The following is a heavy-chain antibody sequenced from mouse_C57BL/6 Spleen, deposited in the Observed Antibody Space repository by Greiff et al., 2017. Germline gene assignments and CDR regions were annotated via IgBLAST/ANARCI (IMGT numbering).Heavy chain of an antibody. CDR1: GYAFSSSW. J-gene: IGHJ2*01. V-gene: IGHV1-82*01. Sequence: LQESGPELVKPGASVKISCKASGYAFSSSWMNWVKQRPGKGLEWIGRIYPGDGDTNYNGKFKGKATLTADKSSSTAYMQLSSLTSEDSAVYFCVSTGPDYFDYWGQGTTLTVAS. CDR3: VSTGPDYFDY. D-gene: IGHD4-1*02. CDR2: IYPGDGDT.